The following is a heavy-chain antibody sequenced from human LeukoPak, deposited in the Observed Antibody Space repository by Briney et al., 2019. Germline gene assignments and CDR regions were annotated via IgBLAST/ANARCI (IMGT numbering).Heavy chain of an antibody. CDR1: GLIFSNYE. Sequence: GGSLRLSCEVSGLIFSNYEMNWVRQAPGKGLEWVSYISDSGSTIYYADSVKGRFTISRDNAKNSLCLQMNSLRAEDTAVYYCATIDGGIPVDYWGQGTLVTVSS. CDR3: ATIDGGIPVDY. V-gene: IGHV3-48*03. D-gene: IGHD3-16*01. J-gene: IGHJ4*02. CDR2: ISDSGSTI.